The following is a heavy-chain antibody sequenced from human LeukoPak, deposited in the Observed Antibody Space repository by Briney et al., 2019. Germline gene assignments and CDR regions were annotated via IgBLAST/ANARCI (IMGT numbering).Heavy chain of an antibody. D-gene: IGHD1-1*01. V-gene: IGHV1-2*06. Sequence: GASVKVSCKASGYTFTGYYMHWVRQAPGQGLEWMGRINPNSGGTNYAQKFQGRVTMTRDTSISTAYMELSRLRSDDTAVYYCAREYWNDVAWFDPWGQGTLVTVSS. CDR2: INPNSGGT. J-gene: IGHJ5*02. CDR3: AREYWNDVAWFDP. CDR1: GYTFTGYY.